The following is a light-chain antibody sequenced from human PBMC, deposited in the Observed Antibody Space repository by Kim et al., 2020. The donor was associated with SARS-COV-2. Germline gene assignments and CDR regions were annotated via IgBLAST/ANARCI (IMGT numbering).Light chain of an antibody. J-gene: IGKJ1*01. V-gene: IGKV1D-16*01. CDR3: QQYDHYPRT. CDR2: AAS. Sequence: DIQMTQSPSLVSASVGDTVTITCRASQSISSWLAWYQQKPEKAPKSLIYAASSLQSGVPSRFSGSGSGTHFTLTINNLQPEDFATYYCQQYDHYPRTFGQGTKVDIK. CDR1: QSISSW.